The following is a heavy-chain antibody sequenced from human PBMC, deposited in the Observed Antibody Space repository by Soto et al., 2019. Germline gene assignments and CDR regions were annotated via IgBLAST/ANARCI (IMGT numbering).Heavy chain of an antibody. V-gene: IGHV3-48*02. CDR1: GFTFSSYI. CDR3: ARDLGYSSSGWFDP. D-gene: IGHD6-6*01. J-gene: IGHJ5*02. Sequence: GGSLRLSCAASGFTFSSYIMNWVRQSPGKGLEWVSYISSSSSTIYYADSVKGRFTISRDNAKNSLYLQMNSLRDEDTAVYYCARDLGYSSSGWFDPWGQGTLVTVSS. CDR2: ISSSSSTI.